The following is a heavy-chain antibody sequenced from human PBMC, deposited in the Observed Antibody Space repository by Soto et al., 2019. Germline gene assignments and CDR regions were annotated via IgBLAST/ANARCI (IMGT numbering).Heavy chain of an antibody. V-gene: IGHV4-4*02. D-gene: IGHD3-10*01. CDR3: ARSYGSGSYHLLYYYHYGMDV. CDR1: GGSISSGNW. J-gene: IGHJ6*02. Sequence: SETLSLTCAVSGGSISSGNWWSWVRQPPGKGLEWIGEIYHSGSTNYNPSLKSRVTISVDKSKNQFSLKLSSVTAADTAVYYCARSYGSGSYHLLYYYHYGMDVWGQGTTVTVSS. CDR2: IYHSGST.